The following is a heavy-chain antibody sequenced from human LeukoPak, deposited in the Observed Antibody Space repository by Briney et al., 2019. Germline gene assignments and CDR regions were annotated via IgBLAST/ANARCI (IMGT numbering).Heavy chain of an antibody. J-gene: IGHJ4*02. Sequence: SETLSLTCAVYGVSFSGYHWNWIRQSPEKGLEWIGEINDRGYTNYNPSLKSRVTISVDTSKKQFSLKLSSVTAADTAVYYCAGDPTTEVDVPYYFDFWGQGTLVAVSS. D-gene: IGHD1-14*01. CDR2: INDRGYT. V-gene: IGHV4-34*01. CDR1: GVSFSGYH. CDR3: AGDPTTEVDVPYYFDF.